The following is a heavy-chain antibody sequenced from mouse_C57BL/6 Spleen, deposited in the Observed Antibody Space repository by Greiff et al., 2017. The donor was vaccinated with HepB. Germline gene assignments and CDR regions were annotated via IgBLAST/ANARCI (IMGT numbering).Heavy chain of an antibody. CDR3: ARSAYGAMDY. CDR1: GYTFTSYG. CDR2: IYPRSGNT. J-gene: IGHJ4*01. V-gene: IGHV1-81*01. Sequence: QVQLQQSGAELARPGASVKLSCKASGYTFTSYGISWVKQRTGQGLEWIGEIYPRSGNTYYNEKFKGKATLTADKSSSTAYMERRSLTSEDSAVYFCARSAYGAMDYWGQGTSVTVSS. D-gene: IGHD6-5*01.